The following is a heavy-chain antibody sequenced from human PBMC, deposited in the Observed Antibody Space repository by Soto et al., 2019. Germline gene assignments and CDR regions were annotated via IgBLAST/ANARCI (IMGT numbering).Heavy chain of an antibody. CDR1: GGSFSGYY. V-gene: IGHV4-34*01. D-gene: IGHD1-26*01. CDR3: ARQERSAVGKLNWFDP. CDR2: INHSGST. J-gene: IGHJ5*02. Sequence: SETLSLTCAVYGGSFSGYYWSWIRQPPGKGLEWIGEINHSGSTNYNPSLKSRVTISVDTSKNQFSLKLSSVTAADTAVYYCARQERSAVGKLNWFDPWGQGSLVTVSS.